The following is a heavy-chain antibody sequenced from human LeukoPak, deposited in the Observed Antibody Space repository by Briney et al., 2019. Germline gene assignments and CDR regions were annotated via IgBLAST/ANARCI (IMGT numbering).Heavy chain of an antibody. Sequence: PGGPLRLSCAASGFTVSSNYMSWVRQAPGKGLELVSVIYSGGSTYYADSVKGRFTISRDNSKNTLYLQMNSLRAEDTAVYYCASRRDYSNLYYFDYWGQGTLVTVSS. CDR2: IYSGGST. J-gene: IGHJ4*02. CDR3: ASRRDYSNLYYFDY. V-gene: IGHV3-53*01. D-gene: IGHD4-11*01. CDR1: GFTVSSNY.